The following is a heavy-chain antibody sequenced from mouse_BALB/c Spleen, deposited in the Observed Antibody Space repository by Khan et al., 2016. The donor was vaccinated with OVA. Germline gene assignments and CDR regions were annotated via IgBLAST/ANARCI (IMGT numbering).Heavy chain of an antibody. V-gene: IGHV3-2*02. Sequence: EVQLQESGPGLVKPSQSLSLTCTVTGYSITTDYVWYWIRQFPGNQLGWMGYISYSGNTKYNPSLKSRISITRDTSKNQFFLQLKSVTTEDTAKDYCARVYGGDVDYWGQGTTLTVSS. CDR1: GYSITTDYV. J-gene: IGHJ2*01. CDR3: ARVYGGDVDY. D-gene: IGHD1-1*01. CDR2: ISYSGNT.